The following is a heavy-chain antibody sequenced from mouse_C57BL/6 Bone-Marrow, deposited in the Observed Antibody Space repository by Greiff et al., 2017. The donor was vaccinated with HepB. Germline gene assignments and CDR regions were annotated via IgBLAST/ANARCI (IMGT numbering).Heavy chain of an antibody. CDR1: GYTFTSYW. V-gene: IGHV1-69*01. CDR2: IDPSDSYT. Sequence: QVHVKQPGAELVMPGASVKLSCKASGYTFTSYWMHWVKQRPGQGLEWIGEIDPSDSYTNYNQKFTGKSTLTVDKSSSTAYMQLSSLTSEDSAVYYWARWGLWGQGTSVTVSS. J-gene: IGHJ4*01. CDR3: ARWGL.